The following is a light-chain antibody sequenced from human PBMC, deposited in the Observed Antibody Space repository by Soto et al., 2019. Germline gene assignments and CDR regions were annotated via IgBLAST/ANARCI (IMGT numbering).Light chain of an antibody. J-gene: IGKJ3*01. Sequence: EIVLTQSPGTLSLSPGDRATLSCRASQSVSTNYLAWYQQSIGQAPRLLIYGASSRATGIPDRFSGNGSGTDFTLTISSLEPEDFAVYYCPQYGSTPFTFGLGNKVDIK. V-gene: IGKV3-20*01. CDR2: GAS. CDR3: PQYGSTPFT. CDR1: QSVSTNY.